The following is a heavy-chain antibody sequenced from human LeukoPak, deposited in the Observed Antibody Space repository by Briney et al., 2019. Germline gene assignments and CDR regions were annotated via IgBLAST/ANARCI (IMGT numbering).Heavy chain of an antibody. D-gene: IGHD6-13*01. CDR2: IGSSDGST. CDR1: GFALSSFA. V-gene: IGHV3-23*01. Sequence: GGSLRLSCAASGFALSSFAMNWVRQAPGKGLEWVSRIGSSDGSTYYADSVKGRFTISRDNSKNTVYLQMNSLRAEDTAVYYCARGPRYSSSWYGPNWFDPWGQGTLVTVSS. CDR3: ARGPRYSSSWYGPNWFDP. J-gene: IGHJ5*02.